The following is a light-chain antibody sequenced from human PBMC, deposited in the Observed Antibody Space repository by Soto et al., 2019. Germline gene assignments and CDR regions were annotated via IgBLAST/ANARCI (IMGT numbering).Light chain of an antibody. CDR1: QSISGY. J-gene: IGKJ5*01. CDR3: QHSYSNFPIT. V-gene: IGKV1-39*01. Sequence: DIQVTQSPSSLSASVGDRVTISCRASQSISGYLNWYQQKPGKAPNLLICDASSLQSGVPSRFSGRGSGAEYTLTISSLQPEDFATYFCQHSYSNFPITFGQGTRLEIK. CDR2: DAS.